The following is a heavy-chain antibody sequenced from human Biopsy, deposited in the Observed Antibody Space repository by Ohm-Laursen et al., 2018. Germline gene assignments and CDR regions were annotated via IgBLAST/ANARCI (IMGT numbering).Heavy chain of an antibody. Sequence: SLRLSCAASGFTFSDYYMSWIRQAPGKGLERLSIISGSGTTIFNADSAKGRFTVSRDNAKNSLYLQMNSLAVADTARYYCASDGAGSYHDYWGQGTLVTVSS. CDR1: GFTFSDYY. V-gene: IGHV3-11*01. CDR2: ISGSGTTI. CDR3: ASDGAGSYHDY. D-gene: IGHD3-10*01. J-gene: IGHJ4*02.